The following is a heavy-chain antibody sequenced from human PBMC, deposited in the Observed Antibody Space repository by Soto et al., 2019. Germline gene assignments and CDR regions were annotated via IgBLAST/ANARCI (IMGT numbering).Heavy chain of an antibody. D-gene: IGHD1-1*01. V-gene: IGHV4-31*03. CDR1: GGSISSGGYY. CDR2: IYYSGST. J-gene: IGHJ4*02. CDR3: ARDREPGPIDV. Sequence: PSETLSLTCTVSGGSISSGGYYWSWIRQHPGKGLEWIGYIYYSGSTYYNPSLKSRVTISVDTSKNQFSLKLSSVTAADTAVYYCARDREPGPIDVWGPGTLVTVAS.